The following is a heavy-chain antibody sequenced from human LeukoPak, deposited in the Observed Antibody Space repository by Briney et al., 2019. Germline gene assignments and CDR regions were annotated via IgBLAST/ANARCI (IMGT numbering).Heavy chain of an antibody. CDR1: GVSISSHY. CDR2: IYYNGST. Sequence: PSETLSLTCTVSGVSISSHYGSGIRQPPGKGLEGIGDIYYNGSTQYDPSLKSPVTISVDTSKNKFPLKLSSVTAADTAVYYCARDGRSYYDSSGRLYYYYYMDVWGKGTTVTVSS. D-gene: IGHD3-22*01. J-gene: IGHJ6*03. CDR3: ARDGRSYYDSSGRLYYYYYMDV. V-gene: IGHV4-59*11.